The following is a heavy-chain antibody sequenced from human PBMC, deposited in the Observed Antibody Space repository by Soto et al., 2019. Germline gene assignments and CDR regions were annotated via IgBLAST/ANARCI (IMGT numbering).Heavy chain of an antibody. Sequence: EGQLLESEGRLVQPGGSLRLSCAASGFTFSSYAMSWVRQAPGKGLEWVSAISGSGGSTYYADSVKGRLPISRVNSKNTLDMQMNSLRAEDTAVYYCAKLGMDATMITFGGVIVTSLYGMDVWGQGTTVTVSS. CDR2: ISGSGGST. J-gene: IGHJ6*02. CDR3: AKLGMDATMITFGGVIVTSLYGMDV. D-gene: IGHD3-16*02. CDR1: GFTFSSYA. V-gene: IGHV3-23*01.